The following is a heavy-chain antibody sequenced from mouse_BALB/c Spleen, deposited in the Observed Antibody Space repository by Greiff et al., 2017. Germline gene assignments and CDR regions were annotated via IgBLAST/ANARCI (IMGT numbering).Heavy chain of an antibody. CDR3: ARRNYYSSSHYFDY. D-gene: IGHD1-1*01. Sequence: EVKLMESGGGLVQPGGSLKLSCAASGFTFSSYTMSWVRQTPEKRLEWVAYISNGGGSTYYPDTVKGRFTISRDNAKNTLYLQMSSLKSEDTAMYYCARRNYYSSSHYFDYWGQGTTLTVSS. V-gene: IGHV5-12-2*01. CDR2: ISNGGGST. CDR1: GFTFSSYT. J-gene: IGHJ2*01.